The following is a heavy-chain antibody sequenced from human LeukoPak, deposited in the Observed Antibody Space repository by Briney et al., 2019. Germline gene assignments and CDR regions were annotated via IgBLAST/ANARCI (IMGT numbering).Heavy chain of an antibody. V-gene: IGHV3-30*02. CDR3: VKDEARWLHHGFDY. D-gene: IGHD5-24*01. J-gene: IGHJ4*02. CDR1: GFTFSSYG. CDR2: IQYDGSEK. Sequence: GGSLRLSCTVSGFTFSSYGMHGVRQAPGKGLEGVAFIQYDGSEKYYADSVKGRFTMSRDNSKNTLYLQMNSPRTEDTAVYYCVKDEARWLHHGFDYWGQGTLVTVSS.